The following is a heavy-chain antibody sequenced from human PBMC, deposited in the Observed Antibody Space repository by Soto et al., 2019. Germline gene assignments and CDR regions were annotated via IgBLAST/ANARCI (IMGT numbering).Heavy chain of an antibody. CDR1: GFTFSSYA. CDR3: ARGPRPPTYYYGSGSYYIPRPFDY. Sequence: VQLVESGGGVVQPGRSLRLSCAASGFTFSSYAMHWVRQAPGKGLEWVAVISYDGSNKYYADSVKGRFTISRDNSKNTLDLQMNSLRAEDTAVYYCARGPRPPTYYYGSGSYYIPRPFDYWGQGTLVTVSS. V-gene: IGHV3-30-3*01. J-gene: IGHJ4*02. D-gene: IGHD3-10*01. CDR2: ISYDGSNK.